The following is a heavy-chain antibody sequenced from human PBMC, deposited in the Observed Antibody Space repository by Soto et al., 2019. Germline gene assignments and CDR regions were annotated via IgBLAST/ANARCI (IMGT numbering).Heavy chain of an antibody. V-gene: IGHV3-33*01. CDR2: IWYDGSNK. Sequence: SLRLSCAASGFTFSSYGMHWVRQAPGKGLEWVAVIWYDGSNKYYADSVKGRFTISRDNSKNTLYLQMNSLRAEDTAVYYCARVLAYSYGYFDYWGQGTLVTVSS. J-gene: IGHJ4*02. CDR1: GFTFSSYG. D-gene: IGHD5-18*01. CDR3: ARVLAYSYGYFDY.